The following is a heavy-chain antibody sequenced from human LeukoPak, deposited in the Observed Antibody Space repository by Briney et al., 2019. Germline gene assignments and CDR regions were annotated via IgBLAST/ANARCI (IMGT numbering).Heavy chain of an antibody. J-gene: IGHJ4*02. CDR1: GGSFSGYY. D-gene: IGHD4-17*01. CDR2: INHSGST. V-gene: IGHV4-34*01. CDR3: ARGYGAPRFDY. Sequence: KPSETLPLTCAVYGGSFSGYYWSWIRQPPGKGLEWIGEINHSGSTNYNPSLKSRVTISVDTSKNQFSLKLSSVTAADTAVYYCARGYGAPRFDYWGQGTLVTVSS.